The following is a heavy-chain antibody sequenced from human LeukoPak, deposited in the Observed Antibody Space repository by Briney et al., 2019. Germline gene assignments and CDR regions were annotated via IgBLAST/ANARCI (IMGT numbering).Heavy chain of an antibody. CDR3: AFGELWDLFDY. Sequence: PSETLSLTCAVYGGSFSGYYWSWIRQPPGKGLEWIGEINHSGSTNYNPSLKSRVTISVDTSKNQFSLKLSSVTAADTAVYYCAFGELWDLFDYWGREPWSPSPQ. D-gene: IGHD3-10*01. V-gene: IGHV4-34*01. J-gene: IGHJ4*02. CDR2: INHSGST. CDR1: GGSFSGYY.